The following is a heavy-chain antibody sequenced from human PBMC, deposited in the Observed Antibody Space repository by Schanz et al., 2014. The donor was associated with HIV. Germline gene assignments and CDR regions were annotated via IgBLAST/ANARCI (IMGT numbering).Heavy chain of an antibody. CDR2: ISYNGTKK. Sequence: QVQLVESGGGVVQPGRSLRLSCVASAFNFDSYGMHWVRQAPGKGLEWVAVISYNGTKKHYADSVKGRVTISRDNSKNSLYLVIKSLRAEDAAVYYCAKDRNYYESKYRGKGNYYYYYGMDVWGQGTTVTVSS. D-gene: IGHD3-22*01. CDR1: AFNFDSYG. J-gene: IGHJ6*02. V-gene: IGHV3-30*18. CDR3: AKDRNYYESKYRGKGNYYYYYGMDV.